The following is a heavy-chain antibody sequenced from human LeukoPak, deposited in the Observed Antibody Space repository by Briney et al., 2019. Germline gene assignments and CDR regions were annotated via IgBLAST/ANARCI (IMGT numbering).Heavy chain of an antibody. CDR2: IYYSGST. CDR1: GGSISSYY. Sequence: TETLFLTCTVSGGSISSYYWSWIRQPPGKGLEWIGYIYYSGSTNYNPSLKSRVTISVDTSKNQFSLKLSSVTAADTAVYYCARVPSTPPYYFWSGWGDPYYMDVWGKGTTVTVSS. V-gene: IGHV4-59*01. D-gene: IGHD3-3*01. J-gene: IGHJ6*03. CDR3: ARVPSTPPYYFWSGWGDPYYMDV.